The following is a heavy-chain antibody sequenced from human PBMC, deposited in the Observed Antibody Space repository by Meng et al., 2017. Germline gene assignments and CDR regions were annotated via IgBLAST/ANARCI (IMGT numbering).Heavy chain of an antibody. J-gene: IGHJ4*02. V-gene: IGHV1-2*06. D-gene: IGHD6-13*01. CDR1: GSPFAAYW. Sequence: QVQLGQAGPEVKKPGASVKLSCKPSGSPFAAYWIHWLRQAPGQGLEWMGRIDPNNDHTQYAQNFQGRVTMTSDTSISTVYMELNGLRSDDTAVYYCARDEDISAAGKLFGDYWGQGTLVTVSS. CDR2: IDPNNDHT. CDR3: ARDEDISAAGKLFGDY.